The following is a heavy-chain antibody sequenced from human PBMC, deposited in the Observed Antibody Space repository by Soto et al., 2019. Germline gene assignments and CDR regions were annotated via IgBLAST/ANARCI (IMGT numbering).Heavy chain of an antibody. CDR3: EKEYSSSNSALYYYYGMDV. V-gene: IGHV3-30*18. Sequence: GVSLRLSCSASGFTFSSYGMHWVRQAPGKGLEWVAVISYDGSNKYYADSVKGRFTISRDNSKNTLYLQMNSLRAEDTAVYYCEKEYSSSNSALYYYYGMDVWGQGTTVTVSS. J-gene: IGHJ6*02. D-gene: IGHD6-6*01. CDR2: ISYDGSNK. CDR1: GFTFSSYG.